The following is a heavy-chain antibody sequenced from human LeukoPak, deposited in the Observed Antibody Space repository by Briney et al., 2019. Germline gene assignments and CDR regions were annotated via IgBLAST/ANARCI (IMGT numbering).Heavy chain of an antibody. J-gene: IGHJ3*02. CDR1: GFTFSSYS. Sequence: PGGSLRLSCAASGFTFSSYSMNWVRQAPGKGLEWVSSISSSSTYIYYADSLKGRFTISGDNAKNSLSLQMNSLRAEDTAVYYCARDTHCSGTSCYNAFDIWGQGTMVTVSS. CDR3: ARDTHCSGTSCYNAFDI. V-gene: IGHV3-21*01. D-gene: IGHD2-2*02. CDR2: ISSSSTYI.